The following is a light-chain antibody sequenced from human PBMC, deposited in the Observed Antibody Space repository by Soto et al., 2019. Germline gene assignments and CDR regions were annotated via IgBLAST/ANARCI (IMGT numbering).Light chain of an antibody. CDR2: GAS. Sequence: EIVITQSPSTLSVSTGERATLSCRASQSVSSNLAWYQQKPGQAPRLLIYGASTRAPGIPARFSGSGSGTEFTLTISSLQSEDFAVYYCQQYNIWPPITFGQGTRLAIK. CDR1: QSVSSN. V-gene: IGKV3-15*01. CDR3: QQYNIWPPIT. J-gene: IGKJ5*01.